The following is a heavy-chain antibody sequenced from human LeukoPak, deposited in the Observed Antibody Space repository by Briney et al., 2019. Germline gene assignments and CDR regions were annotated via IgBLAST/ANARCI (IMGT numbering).Heavy chain of an antibody. CDR1: GFTFSDYS. V-gene: IGHV3-48*02. CDR3: AREGYYGAFDI. D-gene: IGHD3-10*01. Sequence: PGGSLRLSCAASGFTFSDYSMNWVRQAPGKGLEWVSYIGANSAIYYADSAKGRFTISRDNAKNSLSLQMNSLRDDDTAVYYCAREGYYGAFDIWGQGTMVTVSS. J-gene: IGHJ3*02. CDR2: IGANSAI.